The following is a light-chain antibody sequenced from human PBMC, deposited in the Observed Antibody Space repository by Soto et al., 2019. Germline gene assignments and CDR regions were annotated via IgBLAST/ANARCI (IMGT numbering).Light chain of an antibody. Sequence: QSVLTQPPSVSEAPRQRVSISCSGSSSNIGNNAVNWYQQLPGKAPKLLIYYDDLLPSGVSDRFSGSKSGTSASLAISGIQSEDEADYYCAAWYDSLKGPVFGGGTKLTVL. V-gene: IGLV1-36*01. CDR2: YDD. CDR3: AAWYDSLKGPV. J-gene: IGLJ3*02. CDR1: SSNIGNNA.